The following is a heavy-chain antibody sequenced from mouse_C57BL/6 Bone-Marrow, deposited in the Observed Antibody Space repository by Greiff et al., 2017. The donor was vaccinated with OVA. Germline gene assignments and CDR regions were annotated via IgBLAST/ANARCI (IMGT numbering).Heavy chain of an antibody. D-gene: IGHD2-3*01. J-gene: IGHJ2*01. CDR1: GYAFSSSW. CDR2: IYPGDGDT. V-gene: IGHV1-82*01. CDR3: QRPYDGYSYYLDY. Sequence: VQLQQSGPELVKPGASVKISCKASGYAFSSSWMNWVKQRPGKGLEWIGRIYPGDGDTNYNGKFKGKATLTADKASSTAYMQLSSLTSEDSAVYVCQRPYDGYSYYLDYWGQGTTLTVSS.